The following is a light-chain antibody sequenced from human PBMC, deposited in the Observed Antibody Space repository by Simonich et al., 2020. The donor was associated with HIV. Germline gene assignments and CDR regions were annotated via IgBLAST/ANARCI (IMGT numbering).Light chain of an antibody. CDR3: LQHNSYPYT. J-gene: IGKJ2*01. CDR1: QTISSN. V-gene: IGKV1-17*01. CDR2: AAS. Sequence: DIQMTQSPSSLSASVGDRVTITCRASQTISSNLNWYQQKPGKAPKLLIYAASSLQSGVPSRFSGSVSWTEVTLTISSLQPEDFATYYCLQHNSYPYTFGQGTKLEIK.